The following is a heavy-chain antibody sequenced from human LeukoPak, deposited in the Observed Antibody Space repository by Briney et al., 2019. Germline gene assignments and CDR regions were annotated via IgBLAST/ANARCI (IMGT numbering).Heavy chain of an antibody. Sequence: ASVKVSCKASGYTFTSYYMHWVRQAPGQGLEWMGIINPNGGGTNYAQKFQGRVTMTRDTSISTAYMELSRLRSDDTAVYYCARGGPYYYDSSGYHPWHWFDPWGQGTLVTVSS. D-gene: IGHD3-22*01. CDR3: ARGGPYYYDSSGYHPWHWFDP. V-gene: IGHV1-2*02. CDR1: GYTFTSYY. CDR2: INPNGGGT. J-gene: IGHJ5*02.